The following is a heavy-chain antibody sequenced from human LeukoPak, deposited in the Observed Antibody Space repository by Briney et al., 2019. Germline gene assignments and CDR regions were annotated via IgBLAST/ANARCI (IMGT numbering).Heavy chain of an antibody. Sequence: SETLSLTCAVYGGSFSGYYWSWIRQPPGKGLEWIGEINHSGSTNYNPSLKSRVTISVDTSKNQFSLKLSSVTAADTAVYYCARHVYVNDAFDIWGQGTMVTVSS. J-gene: IGHJ3*02. D-gene: IGHD2-8*01. CDR1: GGSFSGYY. CDR2: INHSGST. CDR3: ARHVYVNDAFDI. V-gene: IGHV4-34*01.